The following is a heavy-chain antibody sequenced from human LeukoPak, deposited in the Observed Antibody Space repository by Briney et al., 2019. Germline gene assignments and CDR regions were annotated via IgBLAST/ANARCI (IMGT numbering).Heavy chain of an antibody. CDR3: ARSGQYSRAGPGDS. CDR1: GFTFSSYA. D-gene: IGHD6-13*01. Sequence: GGSLRLSCAASGFTFSSYAMYWVRQAPGKGLEYVSAISSDGGSTYYANSVKGRFTISRDNSKNTLYLQMGSLRAEDMAVYYCARSGQYSRAGPGDSWGQGTLVTVSS. V-gene: IGHV3-64*01. CDR2: ISSDGGST. J-gene: IGHJ4*02.